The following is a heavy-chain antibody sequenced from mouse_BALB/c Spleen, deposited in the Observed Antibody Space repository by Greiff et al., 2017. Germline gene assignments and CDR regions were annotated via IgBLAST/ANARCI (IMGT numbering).Heavy chain of an antibody. J-gene: IGHJ3*01. D-gene: IGHD2-2*01. Sequence: VQVVESGAELVKPGASVKLSCKASGYTFTSYYMYWVKQRPGQGLEWIGEINPSNGGTNFNEKFKSKATLTVDKSSSTAYMQLSSLTSEDSAVYYCTRLGLPAYWGQGTLVTVSA. V-gene: IGHV1S81*02. CDR2: INPSNGGT. CDR3: TRLGLPAY. CDR1: GYTFTSYY.